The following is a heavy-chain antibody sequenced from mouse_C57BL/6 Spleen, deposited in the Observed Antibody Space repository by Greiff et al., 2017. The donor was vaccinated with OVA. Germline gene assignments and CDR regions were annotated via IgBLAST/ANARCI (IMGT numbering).Heavy chain of an antibody. V-gene: IGHV1-39*01. D-gene: IGHD4-1*01. J-gene: IGHJ4*01. CDR2: INPNYGTT. CDR1: GYSFTDYN. CDR3: AKELTGTGYYAMDY. Sequence: EVQGVESGPELVKPGASVKISCKASGYSFTDYNMNWVKQSNGKSLEWIGVINPNYGTTSYNQKFKGKATLTVDQSSSTAYMQLNSLTSEDSAVYYCAKELTGTGYYAMDYWGQGTSVTVSS.